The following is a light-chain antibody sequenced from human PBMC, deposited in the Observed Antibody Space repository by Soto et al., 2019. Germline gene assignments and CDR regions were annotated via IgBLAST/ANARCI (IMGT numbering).Light chain of an antibody. CDR2: GNS. CDR3: HYYDSSLSGSV. Sequence: QSVLTQPPSVSGAPGQRVTISCTGSSSNIGAGYDVHWYQQLPGTAPKLLIYGNSNRPSGVPDRFSGSQSGTSADLAITGLQAEDEADYYCHYYDSSLSGSVFGGGTTLTV. J-gene: IGLJ3*02. V-gene: IGLV1-40*01. CDR1: SSNIGAGYD.